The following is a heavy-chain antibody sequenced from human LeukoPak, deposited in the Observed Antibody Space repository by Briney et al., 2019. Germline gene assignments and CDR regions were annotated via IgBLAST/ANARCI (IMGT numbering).Heavy chain of an antibody. Sequence: GGSLRLSCAASAFTVSSNYMTWVRQAPGKGLEWVSYINSGGSTLYYADSVKGRFTISRDNAKNSLYLQMNSLRAEDTAVYYCARIHNLGILAHFDYWGQGTLVTVSS. CDR3: ARIHNLGILAHFDY. CDR1: AFTVSSNY. J-gene: IGHJ4*02. D-gene: IGHD1-1*01. V-gene: IGHV3-48*03. CDR2: INSGGSTL.